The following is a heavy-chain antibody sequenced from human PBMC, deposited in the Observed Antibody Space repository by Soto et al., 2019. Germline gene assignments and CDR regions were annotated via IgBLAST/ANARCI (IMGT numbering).Heavy chain of an antibody. CDR1: GFTFSSYG. J-gene: IGHJ4*02. Sequence: LRLSCAASGFTFSSYGMHWVRQAPGKGLEWVAVISYDGSNKYYADSVKGRFTISRDNSKNTLYLQMNSLRAEDTAVYYCAKDVTSSGYYSLDYWGQGTLVTVSS. V-gene: IGHV3-30*18. CDR2: ISYDGSNK. D-gene: IGHD3-22*01. CDR3: AKDVTSSGYYSLDY.